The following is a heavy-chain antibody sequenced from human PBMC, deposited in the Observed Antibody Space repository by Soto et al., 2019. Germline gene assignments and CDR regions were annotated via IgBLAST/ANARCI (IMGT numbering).Heavy chain of an antibody. D-gene: IGHD5-18*01. CDR3: ARDQGIQLWIDY. CDR2: IYYSGST. CDR1: GGSVSSGSYY. V-gene: IGHV4-61*01. Sequence: SETLSLTCTVSGGSVSSGSYYWSWIRQPPGKGLEWIGYIYYSGSTNYNPSLKSRVTISVDTSKNQFSLKLSSVTAADTAVYYCARDQGIQLWIDYWGQGTLVTVSS. J-gene: IGHJ4*02.